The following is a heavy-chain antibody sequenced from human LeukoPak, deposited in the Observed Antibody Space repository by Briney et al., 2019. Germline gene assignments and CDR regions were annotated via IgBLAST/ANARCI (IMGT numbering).Heavy chain of an antibody. D-gene: IGHD6-19*01. CDR1: AFTFSSYA. CDR2: VSGSGGGT. V-gene: IGHV3-23*01. J-gene: IGHJ2*01. Sequence: PGGSLRLSCTASAFTFSSYAMSWVRQAPGKGLEWVSAVSGSGGGTYYADSVKGRFTISRDNSKNTLYLQMNSLRAEDTAVYYCAKTLRESSGREYFDLWGRGTLVTVSS. CDR3: AKTLRESSGREYFDL.